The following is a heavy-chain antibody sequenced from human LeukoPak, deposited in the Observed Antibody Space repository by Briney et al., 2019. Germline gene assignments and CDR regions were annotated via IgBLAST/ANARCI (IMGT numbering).Heavy chain of an antibody. CDR1: GFTFSSYE. CDR2: ISSSGSTI. CDR3: ARTSMITFGGVIVIPFDY. J-gene: IGHJ4*02. Sequence: GGSLRLSCAASGFTFSSYEMNWVRQAPGKGLEWVSYISSSGSTIYYADSVKGRFTISRDNAENSLYLQMNSLRAEDTAVYYCARTSMITFGGVIVIPFDYWGQGTLVTVSS. D-gene: IGHD3-16*02. V-gene: IGHV3-48*03.